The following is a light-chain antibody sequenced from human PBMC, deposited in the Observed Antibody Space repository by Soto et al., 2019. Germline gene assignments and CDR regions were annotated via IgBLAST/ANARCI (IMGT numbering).Light chain of an antibody. Sequence: EIVMTQSPATLAVSPGERATLSCRASQSVSTNLAWYQQKPGQAPRLLVYGASARATGIPGRFSGSGSGTGFTLTISSLQSEDFAVYYCQQYNNWPPNLTFGGGTKVEIK. CDR3: QQYNNWPPNLT. V-gene: IGKV3-15*01. CDR1: QSVSTN. CDR2: GAS. J-gene: IGKJ4*01.